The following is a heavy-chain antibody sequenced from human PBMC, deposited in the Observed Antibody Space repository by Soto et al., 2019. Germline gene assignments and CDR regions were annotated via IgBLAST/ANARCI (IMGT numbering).Heavy chain of an antibody. CDR1: GYAFTSYG. CDR2: ISAYNGNT. D-gene: IGHD6-13*01. Sequence: ASVKVSCKASGYAFTSYGISWVRQAPGQGLEWMGWISAYNGNTNYAQKLQGRVTMTTDTSTSTAYMELRSLRSDDTAVYYCAREGYPGIAAAGYYYYYGMDVWGQGTTVTVSS. J-gene: IGHJ6*02. CDR3: AREGYPGIAAAGYYYYYGMDV. V-gene: IGHV1-18*01.